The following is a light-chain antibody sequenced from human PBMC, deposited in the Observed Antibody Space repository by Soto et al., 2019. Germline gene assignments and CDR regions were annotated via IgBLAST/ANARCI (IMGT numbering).Light chain of an antibody. CDR2: DAS. J-gene: IGKJ4*01. CDR1: HNVSTY. V-gene: IGKV3-11*01. Sequence: VLTQSPATLSLSPGERATLSCRVSHNVSTYLAWYQQKPGQAPRLLIYDASNRATGIPARFSGSGSGTDFTLTISSLEPEDSAVYYCQQRYDWLTFGGGTKVEIK. CDR3: QQRYDWLT.